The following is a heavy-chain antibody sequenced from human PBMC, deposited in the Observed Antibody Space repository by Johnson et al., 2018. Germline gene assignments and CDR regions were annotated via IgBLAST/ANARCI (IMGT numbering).Heavy chain of an antibody. J-gene: IGHJ6*02. Sequence: VQLVQSGGGLVQPGRSLRFSCAASGFTFDDYVMHWVRQTPGKGLEWVSGISWNSGNIGYADSVKGRFTISRDNAKNSLYLQMNSLRAEDTAVYYCAREGADMATPYYYYGMDVWGQGTTVTVSS. V-gene: IGHV3-9*01. CDR3: AREGADMATPYYYYGMDV. CDR1: GFTFDDYV. D-gene: IGHD2-15*01. CDR2: ISWNSGNI.